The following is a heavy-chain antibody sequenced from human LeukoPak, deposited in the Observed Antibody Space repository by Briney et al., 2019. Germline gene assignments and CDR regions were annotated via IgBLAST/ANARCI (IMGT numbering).Heavy chain of an antibody. CDR3: ARLKLSGSPIDAFDI. CDR2: ISSSGSTI. CDR1: GFTFSDYY. D-gene: IGHD1-26*01. J-gene: IGHJ3*02. V-gene: IGHV3-11*04. Sequence: GGSLRLSCAASGFTFSDYYMSWIRQAPGKGLEWVSYISSSGSTIYYADSVKGRFTISRDNAKNSLYLQMNSLRAEDTAVYYCARLKLSGSPIDAFDIWGQGTMVTVSS.